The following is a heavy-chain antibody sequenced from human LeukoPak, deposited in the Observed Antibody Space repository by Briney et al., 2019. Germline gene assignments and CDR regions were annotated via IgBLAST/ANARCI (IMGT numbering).Heavy chain of an antibody. D-gene: IGHD6-13*01. CDR3: AKDRRGVGYSQPLDACDI. CDR2: ISWNSGSI. Sequence: SGGSLRLSCAASGFPFDDYAMHWVRQAPGKGLEWVWGISWNSGSIGYADSVKGRFIVSRDNAKNSLYLKMNSLRAEDTALYYCAKDRRGVGYSQPLDACDIWGQGTMVTVSS. J-gene: IGHJ3*02. V-gene: IGHV3-9*01. CDR1: GFPFDDYA.